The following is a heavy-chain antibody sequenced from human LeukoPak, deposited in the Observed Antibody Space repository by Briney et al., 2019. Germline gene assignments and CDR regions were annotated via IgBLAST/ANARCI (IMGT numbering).Heavy chain of an antibody. Sequence: ASVKVSCKAFGYTFTSNYMHWVRQAPGQGLEWMGWINPNSGGTNYAQKFQGRVTMTRDTSISTAYMELSRLKSDDTAVYYCARDGIAAAGISGAYYMAVWGKGTTVTITS. CDR1: GYTFTSNY. CDR3: ARDGIAAAGISGAYYMAV. D-gene: IGHD6-13*01. CDR2: INPNSGGT. V-gene: IGHV1-2*02. J-gene: IGHJ6*03.